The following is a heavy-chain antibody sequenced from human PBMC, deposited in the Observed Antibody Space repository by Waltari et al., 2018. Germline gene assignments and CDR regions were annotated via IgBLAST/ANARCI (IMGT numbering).Heavy chain of an antibody. J-gene: IGHJ4*02. V-gene: IGHV4-59*01. CDR2: IYYSGST. CDR3: ARVYYDSSGYYSLDY. D-gene: IGHD3-22*01. Sequence: QVQLQESGPGLVKPSETLSLTCTVSGGSISSYYWSWIRQPPGKGLEWIGYIYYSGSTNYNPSLKSRGTISVDTSKNQFSLKLSSVTAADTAVYYCARVYYDSSGYYSLDYWGQGTLVTVSS. CDR1: GGSISSYY.